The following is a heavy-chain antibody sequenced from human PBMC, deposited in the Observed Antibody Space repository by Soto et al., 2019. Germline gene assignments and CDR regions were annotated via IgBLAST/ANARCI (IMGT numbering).Heavy chain of an antibody. CDR1: GFSLSTSGAG. J-gene: IGHJ4*02. CDR2: VYWDDDK. V-gene: IGHV2-5*02. CDR3: AYRLYAGWLTGSYYDY. D-gene: IGHD7-27*01. Sequence: SGPTLVNPTQTLTLTCTLSGFSLSTSGAGVGWIRQPPPKALEWLAVVYWDDDKRYSPSLKSRLTITKDTSKNQMVLKMTNMDPVDTATYYCAYRLYAGWLTGSYYDYWGPGTLVTVSS.